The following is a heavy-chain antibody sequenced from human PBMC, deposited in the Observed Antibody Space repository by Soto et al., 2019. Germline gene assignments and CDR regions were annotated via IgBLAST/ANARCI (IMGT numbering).Heavy chain of an antibody. CDR3: ARPYDSSGHDAFDI. Sequence: EVQLVESGGGLVQPGGSLRLSCAASGFTFSSYWMSWVRQAPGKGLEWVANIKQDGSEKYYVDSVKGRFTISRDNAKNSLYLQMNSLRAEATAVYYCARPYDSSGHDAFDIWGQGTMVTVSS. J-gene: IGHJ3*02. D-gene: IGHD3-22*01. CDR1: GFTFSSYW. V-gene: IGHV3-7*03. CDR2: IKQDGSEK.